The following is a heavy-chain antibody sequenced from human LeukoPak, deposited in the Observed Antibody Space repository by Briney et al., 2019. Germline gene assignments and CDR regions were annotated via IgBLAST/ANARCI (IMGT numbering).Heavy chain of an antibody. D-gene: IGHD3/OR15-3a*01. CDR2: ISSGSGTI. J-gene: IGHJ4*02. CDR3: AREQVPLGTGIDY. V-gene: IGHV3-48*02. Sequence: GGSLRLSCAASGFSFNSHSMNWVRQAPGQGLEWVSYISSGSGTIYYADSVKGRFTISRDNAKTSLYLQMSSLRDADTAVYYCAREQVPLGTGIDYWGRGTLVTVSS. CDR1: GFSFNSHS.